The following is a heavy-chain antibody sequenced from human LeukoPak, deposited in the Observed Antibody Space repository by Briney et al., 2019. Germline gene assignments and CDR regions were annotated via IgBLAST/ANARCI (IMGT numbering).Heavy chain of an antibody. CDR2: INHSGST. CDR1: GGSFSGYY. J-gene: IGHJ4*02. V-gene: IGHV4-34*01. CDR3: ARARPGYSSGWFFDY. D-gene: IGHD6-19*01. Sequence: ASETLSLTCAIYGGSFSGYYWSWIRQPPGKGLEWIGEINHSGSTNYNPSLKSRVTISVDTSKNQFSLKLSSVTAADTAVYYCARARPGYSSGWFFDYWGQGTLVTVSS.